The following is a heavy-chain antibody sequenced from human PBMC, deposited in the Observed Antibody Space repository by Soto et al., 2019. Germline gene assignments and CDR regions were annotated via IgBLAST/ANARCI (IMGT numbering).Heavy chain of an antibody. V-gene: IGHV2-5*02. D-gene: IGHD3-22*01. CDR2: IYWDDDK. J-gene: IGHJ5*02. CDR1: GFSLSTSGVG. Sequence: QITLKESGPTLVKPTQTLTLTCTFSGFSLSTSGVGVGWIRQPPGKALEWLALIYWDDDKRYSPSLKSRLTITXXTXKXXVVLTMTNMDPVDTATYYCAHREDSSGYYLGWFDPWGQGTLVTVSS. CDR3: AHREDSSGYYLGWFDP.